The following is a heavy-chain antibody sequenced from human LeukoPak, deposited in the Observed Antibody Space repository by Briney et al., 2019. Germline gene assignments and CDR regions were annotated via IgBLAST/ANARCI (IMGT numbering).Heavy chain of an antibody. J-gene: IGHJ4*02. CDR2: IYYSGST. Sequence: SETLSLTCTVSGGSISSSSYYWGWIRQPPGKGLEWIGSIYYSGSTYYNPSLKSRVTISVDTSKNQFSLKLSSVTAADTAVYYCARLQTYYDFWSGYYSPGRFDYWGQGTLVTVSS. D-gene: IGHD3-3*01. V-gene: IGHV4-39*01. CDR1: GGSISSSSYY. CDR3: ARLQTYYDFWSGYYSPGRFDY.